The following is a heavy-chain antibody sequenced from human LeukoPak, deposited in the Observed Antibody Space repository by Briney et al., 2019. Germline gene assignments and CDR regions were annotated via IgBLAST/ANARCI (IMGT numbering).Heavy chain of an antibody. Sequence: GGSLRLSCAASGFTVSSNYMSWVRQAPGKGLEWVSYISSSGSTIYYADAVKGRFTISRDNAKNSLYLQMSSLRDEDTAVYYCATVAMEDWYFDLWGRGTLVTVSS. V-gene: IGHV3-48*02. CDR2: ISSSGSTI. CDR3: ATVAMEDWYFDL. CDR1: GFTVSSNY. D-gene: IGHD5-18*01. J-gene: IGHJ2*01.